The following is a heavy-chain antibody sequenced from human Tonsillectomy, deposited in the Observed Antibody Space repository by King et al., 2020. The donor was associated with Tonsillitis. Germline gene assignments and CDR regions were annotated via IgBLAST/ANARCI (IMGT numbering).Heavy chain of an antibody. Sequence: QLVQSGAEVKKPGSSVKVSCKASGGPFSSFAISWVRQAPGQGLEWMGRIIPILGTTNYAQKFQGRISITADKSTSTVYMELSSLRSEDTAVYYCARVPAEYITSWGGGYYYSYYMDVWAKGTTVTVSS. V-gene: IGHV1-69*04. CDR2: IIPILGTT. J-gene: IGHJ6*03. D-gene: IGHD3-16*01. CDR3: ARVPAEYITSWGGGYYYSYYMDV. CDR1: GGPFSSFA.